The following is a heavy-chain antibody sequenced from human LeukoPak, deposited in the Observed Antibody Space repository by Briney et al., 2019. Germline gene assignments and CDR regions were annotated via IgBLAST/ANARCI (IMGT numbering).Heavy chain of an antibody. CDR2: IKHDGGEK. Sequence: GGSLRLSCAASGFTFSNYWMTWVRQAPGKGLEWVANIKHDGGEKYYVDSVKGRFTISRDNAKNSLYLQMNSLRAEDTAVYYCARQPLFPHRFDPWGQGTLVTVSS. CDR1: GFTFSNYW. J-gene: IGHJ5*02. CDR3: ARQPLFPHRFDP. V-gene: IGHV3-7*04.